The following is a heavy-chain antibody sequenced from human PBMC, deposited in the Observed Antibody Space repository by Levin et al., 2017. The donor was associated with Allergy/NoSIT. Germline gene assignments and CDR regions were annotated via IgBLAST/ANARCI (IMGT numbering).Heavy chain of an antibody. CDR1: GGTFSSYA. V-gene: IGHV1-69*01. D-gene: IGHD4-23*01. J-gene: IGHJ4*02. Sequence: PGESLKISCKASGGTFSSYAISWVRQAPGQGLEWMGGIIPIFGTANYAQKFQGRVTITADESTSTAYMELSSLRSEDTAVYYCAKLLTYPRKGYDYWGQGTLVTVSS. CDR2: IIPIFGTA. CDR3: AKLLTYPRKGYDY.